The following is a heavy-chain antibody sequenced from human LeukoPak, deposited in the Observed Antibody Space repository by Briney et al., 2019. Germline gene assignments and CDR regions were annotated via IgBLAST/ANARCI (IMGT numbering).Heavy chain of an antibody. CDR3: ARESPDCSGGSCYFDY. J-gene: IGHJ4*02. CDR2: IKQDGSEK. Sequence: GGSLRLSCAASGFTFSSYWMSWVRQGPGKGLEWVANIKQDGSEKYYVDSVKGRFTISRDNAKNSLYLQMNSLRAEDTAVYYCARESPDCSGGSCYFDYWGQGTLVTVSS. D-gene: IGHD2-15*01. V-gene: IGHV3-7*05. CDR1: GFTFSSYW.